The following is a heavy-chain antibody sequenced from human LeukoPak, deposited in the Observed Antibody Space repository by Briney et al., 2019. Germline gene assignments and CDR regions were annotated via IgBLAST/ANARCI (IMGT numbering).Heavy chain of an antibody. V-gene: IGHV3-21*01. CDR3: ARDHNKGDAFDI. Sequence: PGGSLRLSCAASGFTFSSYSMNWVRQAPGKGLEWVSSISSSSSYIYYADSVKGRFTISRDNAKNSLYLQMNSLRAEDTAVYYCARDHNKGDAFDIWGQGTMVTVSS. CDR2: ISSSSSYI. D-gene: IGHD1-1*01. CDR1: GFTFSSYS. J-gene: IGHJ3*02.